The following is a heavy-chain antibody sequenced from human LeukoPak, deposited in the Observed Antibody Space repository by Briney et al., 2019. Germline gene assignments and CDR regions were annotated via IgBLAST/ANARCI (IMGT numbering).Heavy chain of an antibody. CDR1: GYTFIGYD. J-gene: IGHJ5*02. V-gene: IGHV1-2*02. CDR3: AGDWGGLHP. Sequence: ASVNVSCKASGYTFIGYDMHWVRRAPGQGLEWMGWINPNSGGTNYAQKVQGRVTMTRDTSISTAYMEMSRLRSDDTAVYYCAGDWGGLHPWGQGTLVTVSS. D-gene: IGHD3-16*01. CDR2: INPNSGGT.